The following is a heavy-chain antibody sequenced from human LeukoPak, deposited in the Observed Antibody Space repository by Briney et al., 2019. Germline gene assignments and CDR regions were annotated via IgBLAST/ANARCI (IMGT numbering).Heavy chain of an antibody. CDR2: IRYDGTHK. D-gene: IGHD3-22*01. CDR1: GFTFSTYG. V-gene: IGHV3-30*02. Sequence: GGSLRLSCAASGFTFSTYGMHWVRQAPGKGLEWVAFIRYDGTHKYYADSVRGRFTISRDNPKNTLFLQMDTLRAEDTAVYYCARDPYYYDSSGWGQGAFDIWGQGTMVTVSS. CDR3: ARDPYYYDSSGWGQGAFDI. J-gene: IGHJ3*02.